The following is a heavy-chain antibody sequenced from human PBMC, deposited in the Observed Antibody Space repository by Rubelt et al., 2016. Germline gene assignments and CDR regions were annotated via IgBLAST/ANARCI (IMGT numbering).Heavy chain of an antibody. CDR2: IYYSGST. Sequence: SYYWGWIRQPPGKGLEWIGSIYYSGSTNYNPSLKSRVTISVDTSKNQFSLKLSSVTAADTAVYYCARHRLGVNWNFLDYWGQGTLVTVSS. V-gene: IGHV4-39*01. CDR1: SYY. D-gene: IGHD1-7*01. CDR3: ARHRLGVNWNFLDY. J-gene: IGHJ4*02.